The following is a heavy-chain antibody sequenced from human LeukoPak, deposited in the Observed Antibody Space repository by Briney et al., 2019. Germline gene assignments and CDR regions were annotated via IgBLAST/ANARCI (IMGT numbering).Heavy chain of an antibody. V-gene: IGHV3-7*01. CDR3: ARGVWASFDS. CDR2: IKQDGSEK. D-gene: IGHD7-27*01. J-gene: IGHJ4*02. CDR1: GFSLSNYW. Sequence: GGSLRLSCAASGFSLSNYWMNWVRQAPGKGLEWVANIKQDGSEKNYVDSVKGRFSISRDNAKNSLILQMNSLRGEDTAVYYCARGVWASFDSWGQGTLVSVSS.